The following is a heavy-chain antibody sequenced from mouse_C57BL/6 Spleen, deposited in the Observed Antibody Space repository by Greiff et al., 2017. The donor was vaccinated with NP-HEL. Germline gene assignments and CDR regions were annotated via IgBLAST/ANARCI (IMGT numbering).Heavy chain of an antibody. J-gene: IGHJ4*01. CDR2: IYPRSGNT. V-gene: IGHV1-81*01. CDR1: GYTFTSYG. Sequence: QVQLQQSGAELARPGASVKLSCTASGYTFTSYGISWVQQRTGQGLEWIGAIYPRSGNTYYHEKFKGKATLTADKSSSTSYMELLSLTSEDSAVYFCARGGYSNYYAMDYWGQGTSVTVSS. CDR3: ARGGYSNYYAMDY. D-gene: IGHD2-5*01.